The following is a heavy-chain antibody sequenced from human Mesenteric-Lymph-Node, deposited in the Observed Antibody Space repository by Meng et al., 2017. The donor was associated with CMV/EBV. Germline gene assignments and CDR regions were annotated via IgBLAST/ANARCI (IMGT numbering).Heavy chain of an antibody. V-gene: IGHV1-69*06. D-gene: IGHD3-9*01. Sequence: KASGGTFGTSAISWVRQAPGQGLEWMGGIIPIYGTANYAQKFQGRVTITADKSTSTAYMELSSLRSEDTAVYYCAGYDILTGSGWVDYWGQGTLVTVSS. J-gene: IGHJ4*02. CDR3: AGYDILTGSGWVDY. CDR1: GGTFGTSA. CDR2: IIPIYGTA.